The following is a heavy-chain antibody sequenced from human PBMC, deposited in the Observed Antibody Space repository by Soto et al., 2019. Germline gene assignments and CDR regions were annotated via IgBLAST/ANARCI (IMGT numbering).Heavy chain of an antibody. CDR2: IYPSDGST. V-gene: IGHV1-46*01. CDR3: ARDSVDRYSSSSDY. Sequence: ASVKVSCKASGYTFTSYYMHWVRQAPGQGLEWMGRIYPSDGSTSYAQKFQGRVTLTTDTSTSTAYMELRSLRSDDTAVYYCARDSVDRYSSSSDYWGQGTLVTVSS. D-gene: IGHD6-6*01. CDR1: GYTFTSYY. J-gene: IGHJ4*02.